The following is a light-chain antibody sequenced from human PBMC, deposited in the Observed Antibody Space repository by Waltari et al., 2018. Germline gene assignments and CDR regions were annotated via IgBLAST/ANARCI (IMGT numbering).Light chain of an antibody. Sequence: DIQMTQSPSTLSASVGASVTITCRASHSISTWLAWYQQKPGKAPKLLLYEASSLENGVPSRFSGSGSGTEFTLTISSLQPDDFATYYCQQFNTYPIPFGRGTKVDIK. CDR3: QQFNTYPIP. CDR1: HSISTW. J-gene: IGKJ3*01. CDR2: EAS. V-gene: IGKV1-5*03.